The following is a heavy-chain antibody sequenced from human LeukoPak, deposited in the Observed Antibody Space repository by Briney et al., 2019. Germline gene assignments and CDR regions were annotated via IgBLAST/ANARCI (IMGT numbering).Heavy chain of an antibody. D-gene: IGHD3-10*01. V-gene: IGHV4-39*01. Sequence: SETLSLTCTVSGGSISSSSYYWGWIRQPPGKGLEWIGSVYYSGYTYYNPSLKSRVTISVDTSNDQFSLKLSSVTAADTAVYYCASSSGSGSYYNRRDNWFDPWGQGTLVTVSS. CDR3: ASSSGSGSYYNRRDNWFDP. J-gene: IGHJ5*02. CDR2: VYYSGYT. CDR1: GGSISSSSYY.